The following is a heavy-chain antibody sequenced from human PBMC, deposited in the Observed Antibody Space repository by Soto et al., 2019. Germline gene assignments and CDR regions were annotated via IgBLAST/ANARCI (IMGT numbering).Heavy chain of an antibody. Sequence: SVKVSCNASGGTFSSYAISWVRQAPGQGLEWMGGIIPIFGTANYAQKFQGRVTITADESTSTAYMELSSLRSEDTAVYYCASGSSPYYYYYGMDVWGQGTTVTVSS. CDR3: ASGSSPYYYYYGMDV. J-gene: IGHJ6*02. V-gene: IGHV1-69*13. D-gene: IGHD1-26*01. CDR1: GGTFSSYA. CDR2: IIPIFGTA.